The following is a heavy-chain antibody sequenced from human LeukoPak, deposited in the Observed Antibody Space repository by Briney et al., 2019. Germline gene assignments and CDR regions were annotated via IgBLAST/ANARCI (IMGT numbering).Heavy chain of an antibody. V-gene: IGHV1-46*01. CDR2: INPSGGST. J-gene: IGHJ4*02. CDR1: GYTFTGYY. D-gene: IGHD3-10*01. Sequence: ASVKVSCKASGYTFTGYYMHWVRQAPGQGLEWMGIINPSGGSTSYAQKFQGRVTMTRDTSTSTVYMELSSLRSEDTAVYYCARDLLWFGELSGFDYWGQGTLVTVSS. CDR3: ARDLLWFGELSGFDY.